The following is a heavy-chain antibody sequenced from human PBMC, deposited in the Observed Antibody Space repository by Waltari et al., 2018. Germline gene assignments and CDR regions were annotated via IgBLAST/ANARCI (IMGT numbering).Heavy chain of an antibody. D-gene: IGHD6-13*01. CDR2: INPSGGST. CDR3: ARGGSSSWYEGDY. V-gene: IGHV1-46*01. Sequence: QLQLVQSGAAGKKPGAAVRVSCKASGYTFTSHDMHWSRQAPGQGREWMGIINPSGGSTSYAQKFQGRVTMTRDTSTSTVYMELSSLRSEDTAVYYCARGGSSSWYEGDYWGQGTLVTVSS. J-gene: IGHJ4*02. CDR1: GYTFTSHD.